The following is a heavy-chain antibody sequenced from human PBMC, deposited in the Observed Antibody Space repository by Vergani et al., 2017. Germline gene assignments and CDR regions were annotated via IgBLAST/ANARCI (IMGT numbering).Heavy chain of an antibody. V-gene: IGHV1-46*03. CDR3: ARPHGDILPPDPRRLDY. Sequence: QVQLVQSGAEVKKPGASVKVSCKASAYTFTSYYMHWVRQAPGQGLEWMGIINLSGGSTTYAQQFQGRLTMTRDTSTSTVYMDLSNLRSEDTAVYYCARPHGDILPPDPRRLDYWGQGTLVTVSS. CDR1: AYTFTSYY. J-gene: IGHJ4*02. CDR2: INLSGGST.